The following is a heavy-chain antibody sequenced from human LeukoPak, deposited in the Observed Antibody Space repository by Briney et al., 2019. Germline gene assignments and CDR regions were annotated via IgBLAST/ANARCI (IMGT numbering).Heavy chain of an antibody. CDR1: GNSISSYY. CDR3: ARGGFLGYCSSTSCPYYFDY. D-gene: IGHD2-2*01. V-gene: IGHV4-59*01. J-gene: IGHJ4*02. Sequence: SETLSLTCTVSGNSISSYYWSWIRQPAGKGLEWIGYIYYSGSTNYNPSLKSRVTISVDTSKNQFSLKLSSVTAADTAVYYCARGGFLGYCSSTSCPYYFDYWGQGTLVTVSS. CDR2: IYYSGST.